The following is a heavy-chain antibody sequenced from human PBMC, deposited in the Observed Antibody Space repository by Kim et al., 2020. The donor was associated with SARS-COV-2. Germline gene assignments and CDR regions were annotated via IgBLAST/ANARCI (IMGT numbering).Heavy chain of an antibody. V-gene: IGHV3-7*03. CDR2: IKQDGSEK. Sequence: GGSLRLSCVVSGFTFSNFLMCWVRQAPGKGLEWVANIKQDGSEKYYVDSVRGRFTISRDNAKNSLFLQMNSLRAEDTAIYYCATQAWSGRYSPAEDYWGQGTLVTVSS. CDR3: ATQAWSGRYSPAEDY. J-gene: IGHJ4*02. D-gene: IGHD2-21*01. CDR1: GFTFSNFL.